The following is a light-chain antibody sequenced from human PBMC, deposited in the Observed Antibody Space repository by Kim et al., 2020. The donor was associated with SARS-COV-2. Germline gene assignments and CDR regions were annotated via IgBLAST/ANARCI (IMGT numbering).Light chain of an antibody. V-gene: IGLV3-1*01. CDR1: KLGDKY. CDR3: QAWDSSTFYV. J-gene: IGLJ1*01. Sequence: VSPGQPASITFSGDKLGDKYACWYQQKPGQSPVLVIYQDSKRPSGIPERFSGSNSGNTATLTISGTQAMDEADYYCQAWDSSTFYVFGTGTKVTVL. CDR2: QDS.